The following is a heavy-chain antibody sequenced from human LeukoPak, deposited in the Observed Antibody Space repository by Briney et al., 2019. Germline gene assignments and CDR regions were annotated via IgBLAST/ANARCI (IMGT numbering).Heavy chain of an antibody. Sequence: PGGSLRLSCAASEFTVSSNYMSWVRQAPGKGLEWVSVIYSGGSTYYADSVKGRFTISRDNSKNTLYLQVNSLRAEDTAVYYCAKVRSPVVAALSFDYWGQGTLVTVSS. D-gene: IGHD2-15*01. V-gene: IGHV3-53*01. CDR2: IYSGGST. CDR3: AKVRSPVVAALSFDY. CDR1: EFTVSSNY. J-gene: IGHJ4*02.